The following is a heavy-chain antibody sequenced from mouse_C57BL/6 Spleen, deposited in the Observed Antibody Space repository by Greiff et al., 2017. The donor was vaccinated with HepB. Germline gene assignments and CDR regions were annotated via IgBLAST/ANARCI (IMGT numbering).Heavy chain of an antibody. CDR2: INYDGSST. CDR3: ARYDYDSYAMDY. J-gene: IGHJ4*01. CDR1: GFPFSDYY. D-gene: IGHD2-4*01. Sequence: VKLMESEGGLVQPGSSMKLSCTASGFPFSDYYMAWVRPVPEKGLEWVANINYDGSSTYYLDSLKSRFIISRGNAKNILYLQISSLKSEDTATYYCARYDYDSYAMDYWGQGTSVTVSS. V-gene: IGHV5-16*01.